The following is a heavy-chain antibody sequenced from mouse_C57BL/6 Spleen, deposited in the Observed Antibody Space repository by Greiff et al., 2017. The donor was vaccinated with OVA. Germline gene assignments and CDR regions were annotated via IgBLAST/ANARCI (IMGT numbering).Heavy chain of an antibody. V-gene: IGHV1-80*01. CDR2: IYPGDGDT. CDR1: GYAFSSYW. J-gene: IGHJ4*01. D-gene: IGHD2-3*01. Sequence: VQLQQSGAELVKPGASVKLSCKASGYAFSSYWMNWVQQRPGKGLEWIGQIYPGDGDTNYNGKFKGKATLTADKSSSTAYMQLSSLTSEDSAVYFCARGGMDYAMDYWGQGTSVTVSS. CDR3: ARGGMDYAMDY.